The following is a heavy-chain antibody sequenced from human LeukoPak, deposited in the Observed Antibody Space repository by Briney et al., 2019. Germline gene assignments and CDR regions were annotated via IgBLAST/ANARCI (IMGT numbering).Heavy chain of an antibody. D-gene: IGHD2-2*01. CDR3: ATMTVVPAAHYYYYGMDV. J-gene: IGHJ6*02. CDR1: GYSFTSYW. CDR2: IYPGDSDT. Sequence: GESLKISCKGSGYSFTSYWIGWVRQMPGKGLEWMGIIYPGDSDTRYSPSFQGQVTISADKSISTAYLQWSSLKASGTAMYYCATMTVVPAAHYYYYGMDVWGQGTTVTVSS. V-gene: IGHV5-51*01.